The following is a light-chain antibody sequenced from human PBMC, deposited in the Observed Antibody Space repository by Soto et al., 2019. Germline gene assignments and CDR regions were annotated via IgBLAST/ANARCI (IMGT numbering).Light chain of an antibody. Sequence: IQVTQSAAALSASVGDRVTITCRASQSISSWLAWYQQKPGKAPKLLIYDASSLESGVPSRFSGSGSATEFTLTISSLQPDDFATYYCQQYNNYSPTWTFGRRTKVDIK. CDR2: DAS. CDR3: QQYNNYSPTWT. J-gene: IGKJ1*01. CDR1: QSISSW. V-gene: IGKV1-5*01.